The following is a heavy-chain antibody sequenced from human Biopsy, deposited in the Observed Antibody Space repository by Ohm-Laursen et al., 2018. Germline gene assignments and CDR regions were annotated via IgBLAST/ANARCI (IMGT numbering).Heavy chain of an antibody. D-gene: IGHD4-17*01. CDR2: IGGSGGGT. CDR3: AKPADSYGSEFYFDY. J-gene: IGHJ4*02. Sequence: SLRLSCAASGLRFSMYAMSWVRQAPGKGLEWVSAIGGSGGGTYYADSVKGRFTISRDDSKNTVYLRMNSLRAEDTAVYYCAKPADSYGSEFYFDYWGQGTLVTVSS. V-gene: IGHV3-23*01. CDR1: GLRFSMYA.